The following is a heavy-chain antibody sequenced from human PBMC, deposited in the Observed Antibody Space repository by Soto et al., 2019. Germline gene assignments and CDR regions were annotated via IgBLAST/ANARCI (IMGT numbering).Heavy chain of an antibody. CDR1: GDSVSSNSAT. CDR2: TYYRSRWFN. J-gene: IGHJ5*01. CDR3: ARLRGDSWFDF. Sequence: SQTLSLTCAISGDSVSSNSATRDWIRQSPSRGLEWLGRTYYRSRWFNDYAGSVKGRITINPDTSNNQFSLQLTSLSPDDTAVYYCARLRGDSWFDFWGQGTRVTVSS. V-gene: IGHV6-1*01.